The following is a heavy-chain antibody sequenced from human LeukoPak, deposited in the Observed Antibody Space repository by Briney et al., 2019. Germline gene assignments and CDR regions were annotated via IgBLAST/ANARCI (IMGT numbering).Heavy chain of an antibody. D-gene: IGHD4-17*01. CDR2: IYYSGST. CDR1: GGSISGYY. Sequence: SETLSLTCTVSGGSISGYYWSWIRQPPGRGLEWIGYIYYSGSTNYNPSLKSRVTISVDTSKNQFSLKLSSVTAADTAVYYCARRMGGDYGHWFDPWGQGTLVTVSS. J-gene: IGHJ5*02. CDR3: ARRMGGDYGHWFDP. V-gene: IGHV4-59*08.